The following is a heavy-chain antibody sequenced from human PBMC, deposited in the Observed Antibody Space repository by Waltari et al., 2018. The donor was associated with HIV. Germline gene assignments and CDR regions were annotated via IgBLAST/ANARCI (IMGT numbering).Heavy chain of an antibody. Sequence: QVQLQQWGAGLLKPSETLSLTCAVYGGSFSGYYWSWIRQPPGKGLEWIGEINHSGSTNYNPSLKSRVTISVDTSKNQFSLKLSSVTAADTAVYYCAIPSEDYYYGMDVWGQGTTVTVSS. J-gene: IGHJ6*02. CDR2: INHSGST. V-gene: IGHV4-34*01. CDR1: GGSFSGYY. CDR3: AIPSEDYYYGMDV. D-gene: IGHD6-19*01.